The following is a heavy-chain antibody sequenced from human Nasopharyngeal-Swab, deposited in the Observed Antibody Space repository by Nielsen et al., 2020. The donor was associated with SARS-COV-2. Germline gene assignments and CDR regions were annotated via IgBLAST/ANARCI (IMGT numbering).Heavy chain of an antibody. D-gene: IGHD3-3*01. Sequence: WGRHAPGQRLEWMGWINAGNGNTKYSQKFQGRVTITRDTSASTAYMELSSLRSEDTALYYCARGSGYYTYYYMDVWGKGTTVTVSS. CDR2: INAGNGNT. CDR3: ARGSGYYTYYYMDV. V-gene: IGHV1-3*01. J-gene: IGHJ6*03.